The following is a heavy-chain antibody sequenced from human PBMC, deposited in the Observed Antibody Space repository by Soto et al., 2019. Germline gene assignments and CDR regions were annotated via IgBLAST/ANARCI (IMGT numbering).Heavy chain of an antibody. D-gene: IGHD3-3*01. V-gene: IGHV4-39*01. CDR3: ARLHYDFWSGYPHYYYYYGMDV. CDR1: GGSISSSSYY. CDR2: IYYSGST. Sequence: SETLSLTCTVSGGSISSSSYYWGWIRQPPGKGLEWIGSIYYSGSTYYNPSLKSRVTISVDTSKNQFSLKLSSVTAADTAVYYCARLHYDFWSGYPHYYYYYGMDVWGQGTTVTVS. J-gene: IGHJ6*02.